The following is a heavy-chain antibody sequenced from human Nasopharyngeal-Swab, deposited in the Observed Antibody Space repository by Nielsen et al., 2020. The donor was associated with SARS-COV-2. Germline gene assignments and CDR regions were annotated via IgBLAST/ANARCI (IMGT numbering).Heavy chain of an antibody. CDR3: AKGQGGLYYDILTGYPY. CDR1: GFTFSSYG. J-gene: IGHJ4*02. D-gene: IGHD3-9*01. CDR2: ISWNSGSI. V-gene: IGHV3-9*01. Sequence: GGSLRLSCAASGFTFSSYGMHWVRQAPGKGLEWVSGISWNSGSIGYADSVKGRFTISRDNTKNSLYLQMNSLRAEDTALYYCAKGQGGLYYDILTGYPYWGQGTLVTVSS.